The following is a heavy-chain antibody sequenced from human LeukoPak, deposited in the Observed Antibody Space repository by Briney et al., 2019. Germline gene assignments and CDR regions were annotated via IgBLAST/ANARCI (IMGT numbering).Heavy chain of an antibody. CDR2: IHATGNT. D-gene: IGHD5-12*01. CDR3: ATGLPGDYDYNCFDS. Sequence: SETQSLTCTVSGGSISSNYWSWIRQPAGKGLEWIGRIHATGNTRSNPSLKSRITMSIDTSKNQFSLELSSVTAADTAVYFCATGLPGDYDYNCFDSWGQGTLVTVSS. CDR1: GGSISSNY. J-gene: IGHJ4*02. V-gene: IGHV4-4*07.